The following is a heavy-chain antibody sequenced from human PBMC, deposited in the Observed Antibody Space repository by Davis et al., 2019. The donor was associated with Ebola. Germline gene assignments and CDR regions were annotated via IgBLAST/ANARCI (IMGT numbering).Heavy chain of an antibody. V-gene: IGHV4-34*01. J-gene: IGHJ6*02. CDR3: AGLVVVAAASYGMDV. CDR1: GGSFSGYY. D-gene: IGHD2-15*01. Sequence: MPSETLSLTCAVSGGSFSGYYWSWIRQPPGKGLEWIGEINHSGSTNYNPSPKRRVTISVDTSKNQFSLKLSSVTAADTAVYYCAGLVVVAAASYGMDVWGQGTTVTVSS. CDR2: INHSGST.